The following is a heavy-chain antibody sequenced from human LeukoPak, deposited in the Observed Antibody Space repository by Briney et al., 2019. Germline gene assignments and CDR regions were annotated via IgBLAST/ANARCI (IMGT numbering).Heavy chain of an antibody. V-gene: IGHV5-51*01. CDR1: GYRLTNYW. CDR2: VSPGDSDT. CDR3: ARRYCSSTFCHGAFDI. D-gene: IGHD2-2*01. J-gene: IGHJ3*02. Sequence: GESLKISCKVSGYRLTNYWIVWVRQMPGKGLEWMGIVSPGDSDTRYSPSFQGQVTISADKSIRTAYLQWSSLKASDTAMYYCARRYCSSTFCHGAFDIWGQGTMVTVSS.